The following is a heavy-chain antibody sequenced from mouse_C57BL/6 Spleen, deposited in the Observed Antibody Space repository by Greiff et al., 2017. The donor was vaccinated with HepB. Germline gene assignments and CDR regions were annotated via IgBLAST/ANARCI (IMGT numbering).Heavy chain of an antibody. CDR3: ARTGAMDY. J-gene: IGHJ4*01. CDR2: ISSGSSTI. V-gene: IGHV5-17*01. CDR1: GFTFSDYG. Sequence: EVQVVESGGGLVKPGGSLKLSCAASGFTFSDYGMHWVRQAPEKGLEWVAYISSGSSTIYYADTVKGRVTISRDNSKNTLCLQMTSLRSEDTAMYYCARTGAMDYWGQGTSVTVSS.